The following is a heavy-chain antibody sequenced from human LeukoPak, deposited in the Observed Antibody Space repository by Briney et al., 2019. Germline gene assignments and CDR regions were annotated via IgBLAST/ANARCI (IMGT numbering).Heavy chain of an antibody. V-gene: IGHV1-18*01. CDR1: GYTFSRHG. J-gene: IGHJ4*02. CDR2: VSVYNGDT. CDR3: AKDIHPGLDSGASCCFDY. Sequence: ASVKVSCKTSGYTFSRHGITGVRQAPGQGPEWMGWVSVYNGDTNYAKSVRGRVTMTTDTSTNTAYMELRSLRSDDTAVYYCAKDIHPGLDSGASCCFDYWGQGTPVTVSS. D-gene: IGHD3-22*01.